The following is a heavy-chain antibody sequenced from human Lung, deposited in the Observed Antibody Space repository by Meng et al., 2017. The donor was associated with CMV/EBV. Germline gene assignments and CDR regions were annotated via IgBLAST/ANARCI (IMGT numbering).Heavy chain of an antibody. CDR1: GFTFSSYG. CDR3: AKDMGYCSSTSCSDYYYYGMDV. J-gene: IGHJ6*02. V-gene: IGHV3-33*06. D-gene: IGHD2-2*01. Sequence: SCAASGFTFSSYGMHWVRQAPGKGLEWVAVIWYDGSNKYYADSVKGRFTISRDNSKNTLYLQMNSLRAEDTAVYYCAKDMGYCSSTSCSDYYYYGMDVWDQGXTVTVSS. CDR2: IWYDGSNK.